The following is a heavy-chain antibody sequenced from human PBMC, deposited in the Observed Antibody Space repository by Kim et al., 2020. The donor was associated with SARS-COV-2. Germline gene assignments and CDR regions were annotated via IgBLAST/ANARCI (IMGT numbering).Heavy chain of an antibody. Sequence: GGSLRLSCAASGFNVDSDHMSWVRQAPGKGLQWVSVIYNGASGSYTYYAESVMGRFTISRDNSKNTLHLQMNSLRVEDTAIYYCARSAAGARFYNWGQGT. CDR1: GFNVDSDH. J-gene: IGHJ4*02. D-gene: IGHD1-26*01. V-gene: IGHV3-53*01. CDR3: ARSAAGARFYN. CDR2: IYNGASGSYT.